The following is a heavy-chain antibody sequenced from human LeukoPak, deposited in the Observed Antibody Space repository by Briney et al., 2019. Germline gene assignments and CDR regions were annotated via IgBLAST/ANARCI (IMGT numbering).Heavy chain of an antibody. CDR1: GFTFSSYA. Sequence: GGSLRLSCAASGFTFSSYAMSWVRQAPGKGLEWVSAISGSGGSTYYADSVKGRFTISRDNFKNTLYLQMNSLRAEDTAVYYCAKEAGSGSYASGYFDYWGQGTLVTVSS. J-gene: IGHJ4*02. CDR3: AKEAGSGSYASGYFDY. V-gene: IGHV3-23*01. D-gene: IGHD3-10*01. CDR2: ISGSGGST.